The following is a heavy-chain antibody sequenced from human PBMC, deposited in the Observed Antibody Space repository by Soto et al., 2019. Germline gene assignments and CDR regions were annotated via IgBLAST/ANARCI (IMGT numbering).Heavy chain of an antibody. CDR2: IWYDGSNK. V-gene: IGHV3-33*01. CDR1: GFTFSSYG. Sequence: QVQLVESGGGVVKPGRSLRLSCAASGFTFSSYGMHWVRQAPGKGLEWVAVIWYDGSNKYYADSVKGRFTISRDNSKNTLYLQMNSLRAEDTAVYYCARDHDDGSSGPLVWGQGTLVTVSS. CDR3: ARDHDDGSSGPLV. J-gene: IGHJ4*02. D-gene: IGHD3-22*01.